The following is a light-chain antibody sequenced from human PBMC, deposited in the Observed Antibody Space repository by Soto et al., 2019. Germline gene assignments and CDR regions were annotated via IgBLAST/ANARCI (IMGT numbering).Light chain of an antibody. Sequence: DIVMTQSPDSLAVSLVERATINCKASQSVLYSSNNKNYLAGYQQKPRQPPKLLIYWASTRESGVPDRFSGSGSGTDFTLTISSLQAEDVAVYYCQQYYSTPLAFGQGTKVEIK. J-gene: IGKJ1*01. V-gene: IGKV4-1*01. CDR2: WAS. CDR1: QSVLYSSNNKNY. CDR3: QQYYSTPLA.